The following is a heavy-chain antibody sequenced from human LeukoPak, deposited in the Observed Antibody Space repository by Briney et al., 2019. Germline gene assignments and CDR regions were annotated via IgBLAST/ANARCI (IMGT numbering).Heavy chain of an antibody. CDR3: AREIVPAAMQDYYYGMDV. J-gene: IGHJ6*02. Sequence: GGSLRLSCAASGFTFSSYGVHWVRQAPGKGLEWVAVIWYDGSNKYYADSVRGRFTISRDNSKNTLYLQMNSLRAEDTAVYYCAREIVPAAMQDYYYGMDVWGQGTTVTVSS. D-gene: IGHD2-2*01. V-gene: IGHV3-33*01. CDR1: GFTFSSYG. CDR2: IWYDGSNK.